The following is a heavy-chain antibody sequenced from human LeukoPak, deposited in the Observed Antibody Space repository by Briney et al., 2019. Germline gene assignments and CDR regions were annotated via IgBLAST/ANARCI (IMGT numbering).Heavy chain of an antibody. J-gene: IGHJ6*03. CDR2: IFYSGST. CDR3: ARRIVGSGAYYYYYYMDA. CDR1: GGSISGYY. V-gene: IGHV4-59*01. D-gene: IGHD1-26*01. Sequence: SETLSLTCTVSGGSISGYYWSWIRQPPGEGLEWIGYIFYSGSTNYNPSLKSRVTISVDTSKNQFSLKLSSVTAADTAVYYYARRIVGSGAYYYYYYMDAWGKGTTVTVSS.